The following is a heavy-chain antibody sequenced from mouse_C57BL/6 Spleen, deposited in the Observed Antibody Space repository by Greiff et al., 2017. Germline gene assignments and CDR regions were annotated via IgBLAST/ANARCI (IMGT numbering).Heavy chain of an antibody. J-gene: IGHJ4*01. CDR3: ARYPYCYVYSMDY. Sequence: EVNLVESGGGLVQPGGSLSLSCAASGFTFTDYYMSWVRQTPGKALEWLGFIRNKDNGYTTEYSASVKGRFTISGDNSQSILYLQMNALIAEYRSTYYCARYPYCYVYSMDYWGQGTSVTVSS. CDR1: GFTFTDYY. V-gene: IGHV7-3*01. D-gene: IGHD2-12*01. CDR2: IRNKDNGYTT.